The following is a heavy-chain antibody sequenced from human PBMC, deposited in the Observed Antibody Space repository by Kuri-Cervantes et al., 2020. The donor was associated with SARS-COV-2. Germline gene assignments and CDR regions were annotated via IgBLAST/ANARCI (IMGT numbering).Heavy chain of an antibody. CDR2: ISSSSSTI. D-gene: IGHD3-3*01. Sequence: GESLKISCAASGFTFSSYSMNWVRQAPGKGPEWVSYISSSSSTIYYADSVKGRFTISRDNAKNSLYLQMNSLRAEDTAVYYCARVEGISLDYWGQGTLVTVSS. CDR1: GFTFSSYS. J-gene: IGHJ4*02. V-gene: IGHV3-48*01. CDR3: ARVEGISLDY.